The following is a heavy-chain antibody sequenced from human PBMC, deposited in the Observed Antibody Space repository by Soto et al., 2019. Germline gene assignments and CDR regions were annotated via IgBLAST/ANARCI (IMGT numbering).Heavy chain of an antibody. CDR1: GFTVSSHY. Sequence: GESLKSSGAAFGFTVSSHYMTWVRLAPGKGLEWVSLVYSGGATHYAASEKGRFTTSTHSSQNTLFLQMNSLRTEDTAKYYCVRGRYGSEIHWGQGTKVTVSS. V-gene: IGHV3-53*04. D-gene: IGHD3-10*01. CDR3: VRGRYGSEIH. CDR2: VYSGGAT. J-gene: IGHJ4*02.